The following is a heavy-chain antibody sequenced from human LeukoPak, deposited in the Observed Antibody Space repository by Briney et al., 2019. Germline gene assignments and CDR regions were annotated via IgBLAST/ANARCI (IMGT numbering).Heavy chain of an antibody. CDR2: ISGSSGTI. CDR1: GFTFNDHY. V-gene: IGHV3-11*04. Sequence: PGGSLRLSCAASGFTFNDHYMNWIHQAPGKGLEWVSYISGSSGTIYYADSVKGRFTISRDNAKNSLYLQMNSLRDEDTAVYYCARLGVYWGQGTLVTVSS. CDR3: ARLGVY. J-gene: IGHJ4*02. D-gene: IGHD2-8*01.